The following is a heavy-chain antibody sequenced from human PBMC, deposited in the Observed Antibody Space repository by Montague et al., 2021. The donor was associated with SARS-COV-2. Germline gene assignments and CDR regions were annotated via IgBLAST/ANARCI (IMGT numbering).Heavy chain of an antibody. Sequence: SETLSLTCTVSGGSISSSSYYCGWIRQPPGKGLEWIGSIYYSGSTYYNPSLKSRVTISVDTSKNQFFLMLSSVTAADTAVYYCARFPTSYYYDSKAAPATPDAFDIWGQGTMVTVSS. CDR3: ARFPTSYYYDSKAAPATPDAFDI. CDR1: GGSISSSSYY. D-gene: IGHD3-22*01. CDR2: IYYSGST. V-gene: IGHV4-39*01. J-gene: IGHJ3*02.